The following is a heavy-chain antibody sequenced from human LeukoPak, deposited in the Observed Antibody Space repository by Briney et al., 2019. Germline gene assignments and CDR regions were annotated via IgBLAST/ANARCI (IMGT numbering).Heavy chain of an antibody. Sequence: GASVKVSCKASGYTFTGYYMHWVRQAPGQGLEWMGWINPNSGGTNYAQKFQGWVTMTRDTSISTAYMELSRLRSDDTAVYYCARDGSGGSRAPGGGGVNGMDVWGQGTTVTVSS. V-gene: IGHV1-2*04. CDR3: ARDGSGGSRAPGGGGVNGMDV. CDR1: GYTFTGYY. J-gene: IGHJ6*02. CDR2: INPNSGGT. D-gene: IGHD2-15*01.